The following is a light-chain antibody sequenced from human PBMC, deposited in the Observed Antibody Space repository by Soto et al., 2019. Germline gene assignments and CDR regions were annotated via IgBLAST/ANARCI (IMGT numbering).Light chain of an antibody. Sequence: EIVLTQSPGTLSLSPGERATLSCRASQSVSSSYLAWYLQKPGQAPRLLIYGASSRATGIPDRFSGSGSGTDLTLTISSLQSEDFAVYYCQQYNKWPPVTFGGGTKVDIK. CDR1: QSVSSSY. CDR2: GAS. J-gene: IGKJ4*01. CDR3: QQYNKWPPVT. V-gene: IGKV3-20*01.